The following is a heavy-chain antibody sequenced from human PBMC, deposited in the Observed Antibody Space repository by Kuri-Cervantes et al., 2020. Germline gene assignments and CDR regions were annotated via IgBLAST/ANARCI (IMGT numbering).Heavy chain of an antibody. D-gene: IGHD6-13*01. V-gene: IGHV4-61*01. J-gene: IGHJ4*02. CDR2: IYYSGST. CDR1: GGSVSSGNYY. Sequence: SETLSLTCTVSGGSVSSGNYYWSWIRQPPGKGLEWFGYIYYSGSTNYNPSLKSRVTISVDPSKNQFSLKLSSVTAADTAVYYCAGTGYSSSWYSVYVDYWGQGTLVTVSS. CDR3: AGTGYSSSWYSVYVDY.